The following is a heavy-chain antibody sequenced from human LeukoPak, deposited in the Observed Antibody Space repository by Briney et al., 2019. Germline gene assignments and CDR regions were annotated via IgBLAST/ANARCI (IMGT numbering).Heavy chain of an antibody. V-gene: IGHV1-2*02. CDR2: INPDSGDT. Sequence: ASVKVSCKASGYTFTGYYLHWVRQAPGQGLEWMGWINPDSGDTNYLQKFQGRVAMTRDTSISTAYMELSRLRSDDTAVYYCTRDLLGGSGTFDPWGQGTLVTVSS. D-gene: IGHD3-10*01. CDR3: TRDLLGGSGTFDP. CDR1: GYTFTGYY. J-gene: IGHJ5*02.